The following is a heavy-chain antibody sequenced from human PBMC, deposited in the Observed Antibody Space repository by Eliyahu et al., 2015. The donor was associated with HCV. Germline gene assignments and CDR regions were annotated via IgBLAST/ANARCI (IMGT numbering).Heavy chain of an antibody. CDR3: ASGGGGIAVAGTGGWFDP. CDR2: IYYSGST. V-gene: IGHV4-59*01. Sequence: QESGPGLVKPSETLSLTCTVSGGSISSYYWSWIRQPPGKGLEWIAYIYYSGSTNYNPSLKSRVTISVDTSKNQFSLKLSSVTAADTAVYYCASGGGGIAVAGTGGWFDPWGQGTLVTVSS. CDR1: GGSISSYY. D-gene: IGHD6-19*01. J-gene: IGHJ5*02.